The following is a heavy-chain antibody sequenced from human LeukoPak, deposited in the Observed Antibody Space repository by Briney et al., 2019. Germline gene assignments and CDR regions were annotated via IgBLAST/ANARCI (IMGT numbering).Heavy chain of an antibody. CDR1: GFTFSSYS. Sequence: GGSLRLSCAASGFTFSSYSMSWVRQAPRKGLEWVSSISSSSSYIYCAESVKGRFTISRDNAKNSLYLQMNSLRAEDTAVYYCARVRYCSSTNCYEHDYWGQGTLVTVSS. V-gene: IGHV3-21*01. CDR2: ISSSSSYI. CDR3: ARVRYCSSTNCYEHDY. D-gene: IGHD2-2*01. J-gene: IGHJ4*02.